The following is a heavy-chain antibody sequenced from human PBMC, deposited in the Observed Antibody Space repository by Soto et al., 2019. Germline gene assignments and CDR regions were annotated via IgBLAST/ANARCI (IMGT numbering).Heavy chain of an antibody. CDR1: GYTFTSYD. Sequence: QVQLVQSGAEVKKPGASVKVSCKASGYTFTSYDINWVRQATGQGLEWMGWMNPNSGNTGYAQKFQGRVTMPRNTSISTAYMELSSLRSEDTAVYYCARARFRRLYGDSRDRDFAIWGQGTMVAVSS. CDR2: MNPNSGNT. J-gene: IGHJ3*02. V-gene: IGHV1-8*01. D-gene: IGHD4-17*01. CDR3: ARARFRRLYGDSRDRDFAI.